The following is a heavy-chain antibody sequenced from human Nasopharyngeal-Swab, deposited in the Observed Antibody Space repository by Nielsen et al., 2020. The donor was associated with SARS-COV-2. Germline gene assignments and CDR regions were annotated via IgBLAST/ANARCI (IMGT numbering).Heavy chain of an antibody. V-gene: IGHV4-61*01. CDR1: GGSVSSGSYY. CDR2: IYYSGST. D-gene: IGHD3-10*01. J-gene: IGHJ5*02. CDR3: AREPSMVRGPFDP. Sequence: GSLRLSCTVSGGSVSSGSYYWSWTRQPPGKGLEWIGYIYYSGSTNYNPSLKSRVTISVDTSKNQFSLKLSSVTAADTAVYYCAREPSMVRGPFDPWGQGTLVTASS.